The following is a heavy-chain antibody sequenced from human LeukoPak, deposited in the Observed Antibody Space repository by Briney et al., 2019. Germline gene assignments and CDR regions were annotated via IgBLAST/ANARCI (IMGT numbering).Heavy chain of an antibody. CDR2: VNSDGSST. CDR3: ARDPTTAAPYGMDV. V-gene: IGHV3-74*01. CDR1: GFTFSSFW. Sequence: GGSLRLSCAASGFTFSSFWMHWVRHAPGKGLVWVSRVNSDGSSTSSAGSVKGRFTISRDNAKNTLYLQMNSLRAEDTAVYYCARDPTTAAPYGMDVWGQGTTVTVSS. J-gene: IGHJ6*02. D-gene: IGHD1-1*01.